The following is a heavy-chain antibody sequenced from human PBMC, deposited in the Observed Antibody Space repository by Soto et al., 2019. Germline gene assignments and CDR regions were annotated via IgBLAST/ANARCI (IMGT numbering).Heavy chain of an antibody. CDR1: GFTFSDHC. D-gene: IGHD2-21*02. CDR3: ARASGTVVTPAWFDP. J-gene: IGHJ5*02. Sequence: GGSLRLSCAASGFTFSDHCMDWVRQSPGKGLEWVGRIRNRANSHTTVYAASVKGRFTISGDNAKNSLYLQMNSLRAEDTAVYYCARASGTVVTPAWFDPWGQGTLVTVSS. CDR2: IRNRANSHTT. V-gene: IGHV3-72*01.